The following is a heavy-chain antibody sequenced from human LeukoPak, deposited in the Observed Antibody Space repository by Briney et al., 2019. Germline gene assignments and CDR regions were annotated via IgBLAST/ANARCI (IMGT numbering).Heavy chain of an antibody. V-gene: IGHV3-30*03. D-gene: IGHD6-19*01. J-gene: IGHJ3*02. CDR1: GFTFSSYG. CDR3: ARRRYSSGWYINNDAFDI. Sequence: GGSLRLSCAASGFTFSSYGMHWVRQAPGKGLEWVAVTSYDGSNKYYADSVKGRFTISRDNSKNTLYLQMNSLRAEDTAVYYCARRRYSSGWYINNDAFDIWGQGTMVTVSS. CDR2: TSYDGSNK.